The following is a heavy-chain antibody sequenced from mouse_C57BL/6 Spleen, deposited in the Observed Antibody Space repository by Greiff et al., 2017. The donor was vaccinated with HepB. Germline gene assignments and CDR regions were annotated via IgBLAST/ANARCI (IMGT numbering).Heavy chain of an antibody. CDR1: GFTFSDYY. J-gene: IGHJ3*01. D-gene: IGHD1-1*01. CDR2: INYDGSST. V-gene: IGHV5-16*01. Sequence: EVQLVESEGGLVQPGSSMKLSCTASGFTFSDYYMAWVRQVPEKGLEWVANINYDGSSTYYLDSLKSRFIISRDNAKNILYLQMSSLKSEDTATYYCARGATYYGSGAWFAYWGQGTLVTVSA. CDR3: ARGATYYGSGAWFAY.